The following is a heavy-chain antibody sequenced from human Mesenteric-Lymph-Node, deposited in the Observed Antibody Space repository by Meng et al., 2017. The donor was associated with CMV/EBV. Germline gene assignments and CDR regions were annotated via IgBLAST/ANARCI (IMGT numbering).Heavy chain of an antibody. V-gene: IGHV4-34*01. Sequence: SETLSLTCTVSGDSISNYYWSWIRQPPGKGLEWIGEINHSGSTNYNPSLKSRVTISVDTSKNQFSLKLSSVTAADTAVYYCAGGYFQIDYWGQGTLVTVSS. D-gene: IGHD2/OR15-2a*01. CDR3: AGGYFQIDY. CDR1: GDSISNYY. CDR2: INHSGST. J-gene: IGHJ4*02.